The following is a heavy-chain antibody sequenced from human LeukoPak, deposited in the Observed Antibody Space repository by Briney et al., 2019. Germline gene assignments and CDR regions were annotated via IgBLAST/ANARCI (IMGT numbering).Heavy chain of an antibody. V-gene: IGHV4-59*01. J-gene: IGHJ4*02. D-gene: IGHD5-24*01. CDR1: GGSISSYY. Sequence: SETLSLTCTVSGGSISSYYWSWIRQPPGEGLEWIGYIYYSGSTNYNPSLKSRVTISVDTSKNQFSLKLSSVTAADTAVYYCARRRDGYNEDFFDYWGQGTLVTVSS. CDR3: ARRRDGYNEDFFDY. CDR2: IYYSGST.